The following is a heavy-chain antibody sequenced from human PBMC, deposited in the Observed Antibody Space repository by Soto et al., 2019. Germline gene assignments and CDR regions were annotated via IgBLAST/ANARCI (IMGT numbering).Heavy chain of an antibody. CDR3: AREQTYYYDSSGHHYGMDV. J-gene: IGHJ6*02. CDR1: GYTFTSYG. CDR2: ISAYNGNT. V-gene: IGHV1-18*04. Sequence: ASVKVSCKASGYTFTSYGISWVRQAPGQGLEWMGWISAYNGNTNYAQKLQGRVTMTTDTSTSTAYMELRSLRSDDTAVYYCAREQTYYYDSSGHHYGMDVWGQGTTVTVSS. D-gene: IGHD3-22*01.